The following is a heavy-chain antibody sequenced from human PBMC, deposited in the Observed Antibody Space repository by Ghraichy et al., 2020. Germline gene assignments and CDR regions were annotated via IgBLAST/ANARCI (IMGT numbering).Heavy chain of an antibody. V-gene: IGHV3-30*04. CDR1: GFTFSSYA. J-gene: IGHJ4*02. CDR3: ARDIERISIAAEV. D-gene: IGHD6-13*01. Sequence: GESLNISCAASGFTFSSYAMHWVRQAPGKGLEWVAVISYDGSNKYYADSVKGRFTISRDNSKNTLYLQMNSLRAEDTAVYYCARDIERISIAAEVWGQGTLVTVSS. CDR2: ISYDGSNK.